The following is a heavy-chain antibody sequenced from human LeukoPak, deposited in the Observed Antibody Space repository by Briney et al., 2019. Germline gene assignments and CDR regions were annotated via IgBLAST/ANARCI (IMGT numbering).Heavy chain of an antibody. CDR2: IYHSGST. Sequence: PSETLSLTCAVSGGSISSSNWWSWVRPPPGKGLEWIREIYHSGSTNYNPSLKSRVTISVDKSKNQFSLKLSSVTAADTAVYYCARVNYYDSSGYYVLDYYYYMDVWGKGTTVTVSS. V-gene: IGHV4-4*02. CDR3: ARVNYYDSSGYYVLDYYYYMDV. J-gene: IGHJ6*03. D-gene: IGHD3-22*01. CDR1: GGSISSSNW.